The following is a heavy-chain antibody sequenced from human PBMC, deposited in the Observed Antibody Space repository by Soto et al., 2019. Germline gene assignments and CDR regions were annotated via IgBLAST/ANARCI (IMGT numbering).Heavy chain of an antibody. J-gene: IGHJ6*02. CDR3: ARDPGAAGNKYYYYGMDV. CDR1: GGSISSYY. Sequence: QVQLQESGPGLVKPSETLSLTCTVSGGSISSYYWSWIRQPPGKGLEWIGYIYYSGSTNYNPSLKSRVTISVDTSTNQFSLKLSSVTAADTAVYYCARDPGAAGNKYYYYGMDVWGQGTTVTVSS. D-gene: IGHD6-13*01. V-gene: IGHV4-59*01. CDR2: IYYSGST.